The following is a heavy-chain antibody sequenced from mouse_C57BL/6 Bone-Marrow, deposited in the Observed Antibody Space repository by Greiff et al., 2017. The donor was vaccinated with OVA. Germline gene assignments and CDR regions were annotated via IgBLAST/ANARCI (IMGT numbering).Heavy chain of an antibody. J-gene: IGHJ4*01. Sequence: VQLQQSGPVLVKPGASVKMSCKASGYTFTDYYMNWVKQSHGKSLEWIGVLNPYNGGTSYNQKFKGKATLTVDKSSSTAYMELNSLTFEDSAVYYCARYYLDYAMDYWGQGTSVTVSS. D-gene: IGHD1-1*01. CDR3: ARYYLDYAMDY. CDR1: GYTFTDYY. CDR2: LNPYNGGT. V-gene: IGHV1-19*01.